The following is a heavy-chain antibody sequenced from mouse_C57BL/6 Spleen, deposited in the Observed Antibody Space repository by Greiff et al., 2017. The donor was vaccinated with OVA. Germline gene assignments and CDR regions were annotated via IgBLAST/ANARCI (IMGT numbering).Heavy chain of an antibody. J-gene: IGHJ3*01. CDR3: TTGDYDYDSAWFAY. V-gene: IGHV14-1*01. Sequence: EVQLQQSGAELVRPGASVKLSCTASGFNIKDYYMHWVQQRPEQGLEWIGRIDPEDGDTDYAPKFQGKATMTADNSSNTAYLQLSSLTSEYTAVYYGTTGDYDYDSAWFAYWGQGTLVTVSA. CDR1: GFNIKDYY. CDR2: IDPEDGDT. D-gene: IGHD2-4*01.